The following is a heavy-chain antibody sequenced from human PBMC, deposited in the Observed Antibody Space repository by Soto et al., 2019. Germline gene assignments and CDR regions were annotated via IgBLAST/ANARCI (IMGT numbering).Heavy chain of an antibody. Sequence: LSLTCTVSGGSISSNYWTWVRQPPGKGLEWIGYVYNSGSTNYNPSLKSRVTISEDTSKSQFSLKVNSMTAADTAVYYCARYRREAVAGYTLDNWGQGILVTVSS. D-gene: IGHD6-13*01. CDR1: GGSISSNY. V-gene: IGHV4-59*01. CDR3: ARYRREAVAGYTLDN. CDR2: VYNSGST. J-gene: IGHJ4*02.